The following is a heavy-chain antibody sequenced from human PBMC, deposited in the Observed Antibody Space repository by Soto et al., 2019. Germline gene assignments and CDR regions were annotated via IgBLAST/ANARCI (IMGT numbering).Heavy chain of an antibody. Sequence: SETLSLTCTVSGGSITDYSWVWIRQPAGKGLEWIGRIFSSGSTNYSPSLKGRITMSLDTSKNQFSLKLNSATATDTAVYFCARDQGVVVTADNWFDHWGQGILVTVSS. D-gene: IGHD2-21*02. CDR1: GGSITDYS. CDR2: IFSSGST. V-gene: IGHV4-4*07. J-gene: IGHJ5*02. CDR3: ARDQGVVVTADNWFDH.